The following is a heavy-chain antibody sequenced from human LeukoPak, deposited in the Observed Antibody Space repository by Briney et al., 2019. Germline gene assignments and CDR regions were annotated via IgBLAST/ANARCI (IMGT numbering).Heavy chain of an antibody. CDR1: GYTFTGYY. D-gene: IGHD2-2*01. Sequence: ASVKVSCKASGYTFTGYYIHWVRQAPGQGLEWMGWINPNSGGTNYAQKFQGRVTMTRDTSINTAYMELSSLRSEDTAVYYCASGRTDIVVVPATLRNYYFDYWGQGTLVTVSS. CDR3: ASGRTDIVVVPATLRNYYFDY. J-gene: IGHJ4*02. CDR2: INPNSGGT. V-gene: IGHV1-2*02.